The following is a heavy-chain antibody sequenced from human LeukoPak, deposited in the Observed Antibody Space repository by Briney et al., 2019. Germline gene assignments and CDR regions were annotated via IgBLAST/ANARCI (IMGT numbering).Heavy chain of an antibody. Sequence: PGGSLRLSCAASGFTFTRYSMTWVRQAPGKGLEWVSVIYSGGSTYYADSVKGRFTISRDNAKNSLYLQMNSLRAEDMALYYCAKDGSSSSWYFDLWGRGTLVTVSS. D-gene: IGHD6-6*01. CDR1: GFTFTRYS. CDR3: AKDGSSSSWYFDL. J-gene: IGHJ2*01. CDR2: IYSGGST. V-gene: IGHV3-53*05.